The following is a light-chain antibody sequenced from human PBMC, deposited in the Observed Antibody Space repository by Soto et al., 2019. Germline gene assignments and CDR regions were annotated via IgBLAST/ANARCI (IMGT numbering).Light chain of an antibody. CDR2: GAS. Sequence: EIVMTQSPGTLSVSPGERATLSFRASQSVSSNLAWYQQKPGQAPRLLVDGASTRATGIPARLSGSGSGTEFTLTISSLQSEDFAVDYCQQYNNWPSFGQGTKVEIK. V-gene: IGKV3-15*01. J-gene: IGKJ1*01. CDR1: QSVSSN. CDR3: QQYNNWPS.